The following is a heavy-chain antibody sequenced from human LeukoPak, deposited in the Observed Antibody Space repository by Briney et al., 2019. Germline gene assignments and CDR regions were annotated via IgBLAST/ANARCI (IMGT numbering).Heavy chain of an antibody. D-gene: IGHD3-10*01. J-gene: IGHJ4*02. CDR3: ARFLYGSGNDY. CDR1: GGSISNYY. Sequence: SETLSLTCTVSGGSISNYYWSWIRQPPGKGLEWIGYIYYSGSTDYNPSLRSRVTISLDTSKNQFSLILSSVTAADTAMYYCARFLYGSGNDYWGEGTLVTVSS. V-gene: IGHV4-59*01. CDR2: IYYSGST.